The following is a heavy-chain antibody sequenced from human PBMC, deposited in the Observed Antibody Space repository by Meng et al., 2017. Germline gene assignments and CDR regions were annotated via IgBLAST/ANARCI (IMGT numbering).Heavy chain of an antibody. Sequence: QVQLQESRPRLVRPSQTLSLTCTVSGASLTSGIFWIWIRQPPGKGLEYIGYISYNGATYYNPSLKSRLTMSVDTAKNQFSLSLNSVTAADTAVYYCARVVGDCVSCYKGWFDPWGQGTLVTVSS. CDR3: ARVVGDCVSCYKGWFDP. V-gene: IGHV4-30-4*01. D-gene: IGHD2-2*02. J-gene: IGHJ5*02. CDR2: ISYNGAT. CDR1: GASLTSGIF.